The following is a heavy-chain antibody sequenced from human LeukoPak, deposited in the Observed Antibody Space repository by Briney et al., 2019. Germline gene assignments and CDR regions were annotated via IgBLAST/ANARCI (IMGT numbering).Heavy chain of an antibody. D-gene: IGHD2-8*01. V-gene: IGHV5-51*01. J-gene: IGHJ3*02. Sequence: GESLKISCKGSGYSFTTYWIGWVRQMPGKGLEWMGIIYPGDSDTRYRPSFQGQVTISADKSISTAYLQWSSLKASDTAMYYCASTLKVEPRAFEIWGQGTMVTVSS. CDR2: IYPGDSDT. CDR1: GYSFTTYW. CDR3: ASTLKVEPRAFEI.